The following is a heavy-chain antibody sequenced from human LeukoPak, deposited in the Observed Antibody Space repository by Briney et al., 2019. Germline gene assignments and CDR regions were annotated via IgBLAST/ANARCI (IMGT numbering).Heavy chain of an antibody. CDR2: INHSGST. CDR3: ARRRIVEAPGDY. J-gene: IGHJ4*02. V-gene: IGHV4-34*01. D-gene: IGHD1-26*01. CDR1: GGSFSGYY. Sequence: SETLSLTCAVYGGSFSGYYWSWIRQPPGKGLEWIGEINHSGSTNYNPSLKSRVTISVDTSKNQFSLKLSSVTAADTAVYYCARRRIVEAPGDYWGQGTLVTVSS.